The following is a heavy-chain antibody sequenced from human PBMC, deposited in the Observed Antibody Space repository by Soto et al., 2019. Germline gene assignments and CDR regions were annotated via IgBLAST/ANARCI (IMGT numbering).Heavy chain of an antibody. CDR3: ARGGWTTYYSPFFDY. J-gene: IGHJ4*02. D-gene: IGHD3-10*01. V-gene: IGHV2-5*02. CDR1: GFSLSTSGVG. CDR2: IYWDDDK. Sequence: VSGPTLVNPTQTLTLTCTFSGFSLSTSGVGVGWIRQPPGKALEWLALIYWDDDKRYRPSLKSRLTITKDTSKNQVVLTPTKLDTVDTATYYCARGGWTTYYSPFFDYWGQGTLVTVSS.